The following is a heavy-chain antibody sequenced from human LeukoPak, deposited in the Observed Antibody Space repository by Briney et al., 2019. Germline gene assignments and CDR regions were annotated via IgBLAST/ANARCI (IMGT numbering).Heavy chain of an antibody. CDR1: GDSISSSTYY. Sequence: PSETLSLTCTVSGDSISSSTYYWGWIRQPPGKGLEWLASIYYTGSTYYNPSLRSRLTISVDTSKNQFSLKVNSVTAADTAVYYCARGFLEWLLPYWYFDLWGRGTLVTVSS. CDR2: IYYTGST. V-gene: IGHV4-39*01. D-gene: IGHD3-3*01. CDR3: ARGFLEWLLPYWYFDL. J-gene: IGHJ2*01.